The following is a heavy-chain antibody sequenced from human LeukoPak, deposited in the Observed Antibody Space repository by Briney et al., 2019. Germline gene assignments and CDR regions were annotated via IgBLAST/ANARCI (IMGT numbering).Heavy chain of an antibody. V-gene: IGHV3-23*01. CDR3: TTDLLAAVGLVSFFDF. CDR2: IGGSGGST. D-gene: IGHD6-13*01. J-gene: IGHJ4*02. Sequence: GGSLRLSCAASGFTFSSYAMSWVRQAPGKGLEWVSAIGGSGGSTYYADSVKGRFTISRDNSKNTLYLQMNSLRAEDTAVYYCTTDLLAAVGLVSFFDFWGQGALVTVSS. CDR1: GFTFSSYA.